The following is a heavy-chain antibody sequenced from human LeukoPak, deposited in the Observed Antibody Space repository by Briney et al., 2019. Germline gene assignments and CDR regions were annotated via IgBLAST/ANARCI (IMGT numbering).Heavy chain of an antibody. CDR2: ISSSSSYI. D-gene: IGHD4-23*01. CDR3: ARGVTPDPPFDY. J-gene: IGHJ4*02. V-gene: IGHV3-21*01. CDR1: GFTLSSHS. Sequence: GGSLRLSCGDSGFTLSSHSMNWVRQAPGNGLEWVSSISSSSSYIYYADSVKGRFTISRDNAKNSLYLQMNSLRAEDTAVYYCARGVTPDPPFDYWGQGTLVTVSS.